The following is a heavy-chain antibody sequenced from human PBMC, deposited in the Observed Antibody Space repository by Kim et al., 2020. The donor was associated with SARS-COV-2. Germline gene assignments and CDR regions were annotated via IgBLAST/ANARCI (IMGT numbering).Heavy chain of an antibody. Sequence: DSVKGRFTNSRDNAKNTLYLQMNSLRAEDTAVYYCARGAHITMMKRAFDIWGQGTMVTVSS. D-gene: IGHD3-22*01. J-gene: IGHJ3*02. CDR3: ARGAHITMMKRAFDI. V-gene: IGHV3-30*01.